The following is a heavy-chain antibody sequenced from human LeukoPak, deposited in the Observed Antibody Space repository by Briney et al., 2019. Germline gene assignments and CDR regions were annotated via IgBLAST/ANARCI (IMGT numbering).Heavy chain of an antibody. V-gene: IGHV3-23*01. CDR3: AKDWGFCATGFCPPYYYYYMDV. CDR2: ISGSGGST. Sequence: GGSLRLSCAASGFTFSSYAMSWVRQGPGKGLEWVSAISGSGGSTFYADSVKGRFTISRDYSKNTLYLQMNSLRAEDTAIYYCAKDWGFCATGFCPPYYYYYMDVWGKGTTVTVSS. D-gene: IGHD2-15*01. CDR1: GFTFSSYA. J-gene: IGHJ6*03.